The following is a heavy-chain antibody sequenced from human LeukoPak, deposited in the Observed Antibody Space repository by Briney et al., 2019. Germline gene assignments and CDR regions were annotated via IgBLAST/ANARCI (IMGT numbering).Heavy chain of an antibody. J-gene: IGHJ3*02. Sequence: TGGSLRLSCAASGFTVSSNYMSWVRQAPGKGLEWVSVIYSGGSTYYADSVKGRFTIPRDNSKNTLYLQMNSLRAEDTAVYYCARLRITMVRGVITYDAFDIWGQGTMVTVSS. CDR1: GFTVSSNY. CDR2: IYSGGST. V-gene: IGHV3-53*01. D-gene: IGHD3-10*01. CDR3: ARLRITMVRGVITYDAFDI.